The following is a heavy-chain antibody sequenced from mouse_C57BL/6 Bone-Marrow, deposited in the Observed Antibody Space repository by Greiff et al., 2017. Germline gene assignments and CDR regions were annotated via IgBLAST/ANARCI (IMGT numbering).Heavy chain of an antibody. CDR3: TRGDGNYAWFAY. V-gene: IGHV1-5*01. J-gene: IGHJ3*01. Sequence: SGTVLACPGASVTMFCKTSGYTFTSYWMHWVKQRPGQGQEWIGAIYLGNSDTSFNQKFKGKAELSAVTSASTAYTGLSRLTNVDSAVYCCTRGDGNYAWFAYWGQETLVNVSA. D-gene: IGHD2-1*01. CDR1: GYTFTSYW. CDR2: IYLGNSDT.